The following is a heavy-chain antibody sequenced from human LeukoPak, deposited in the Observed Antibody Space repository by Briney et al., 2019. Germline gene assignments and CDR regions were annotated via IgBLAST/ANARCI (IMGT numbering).Heavy chain of an antibody. Sequence: SQTLSLTCAISGDSVSSDSVVWNWIRQSPSRGLEWLGRTYYRSKWNNDYAVSVQNRITINPDTSKNQFSLQLKSATPEDTAVYYCTRQRSTSTDYYGMDVWGQGTTVTVSS. D-gene: IGHD6-6*01. CDR2: TYYRSKWNN. V-gene: IGHV6-1*01. CDR3: TRQRSTSTDYYGMDV. J-gene: IGHJ6*02. CDR1: GDSVSSDSVV.